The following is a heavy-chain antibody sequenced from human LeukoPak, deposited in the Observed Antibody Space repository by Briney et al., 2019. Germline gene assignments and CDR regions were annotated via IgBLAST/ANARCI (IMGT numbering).Heavy chain of an antibody. CDR1: GGSISSYY. D-gene: IGHD2-8*02. V-gene: IGHV4-59*01. J-gene: IGHJ4*02. Sequence: SETLSLTCTVSGGSISSYYWSWIRQPPGKGLEWIGYIYYSGSTNYNPSLKSRATISVDTSKNQFSLKLSSVTAADTAVYYCARSSTGGDYWGQGTLVTVSS. CDR2: IYYSGST. CDR3: ARSSTGGDY.